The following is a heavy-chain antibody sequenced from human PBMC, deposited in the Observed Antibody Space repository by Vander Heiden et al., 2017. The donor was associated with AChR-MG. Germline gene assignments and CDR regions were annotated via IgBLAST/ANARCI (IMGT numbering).Heavy chain of an antibody. D-gene: IGHD5-12*01. CDR1: GGSTNSGDYY. J-gene: IGHJ2*01. CDR3: AALESGVEATSWYFDL. CDR2: IYHTGIT. V-gene: IGHV4-30-4*01. Sequence: QVQLQESGPGLVKPSQTLSLTCTVSGGSTNSGDYYWSWIRQSPGKGLEWIGYIYHTGITYYNPSLKSRITISLDTSKNQFSLKVTSVTAADTAFYYCAALESGVEATSWYFDLWGRGSLVTVSS.